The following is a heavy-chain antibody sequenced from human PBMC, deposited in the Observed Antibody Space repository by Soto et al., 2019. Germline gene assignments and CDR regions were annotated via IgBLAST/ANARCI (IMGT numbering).Heavy chain of an antibody. Sequence: SETLSLTCTVSGGSISSGGYYWSWIRQHPGKGLEWIGYIYYSGSTYYNPSLKSRVTISVDTSKNQFSLKLSSVTAADTAVYYCARSSHATVNPFDYRGQRTPVIGSS. D-gene: IGHD4-17*01. CDR2: IYYSGST. J-gene: IGHJ4*02. V-gene: IGHV4-31*03. CDR1: GGSISSGGYY. CDR3: ARSSHATVNPFDY.